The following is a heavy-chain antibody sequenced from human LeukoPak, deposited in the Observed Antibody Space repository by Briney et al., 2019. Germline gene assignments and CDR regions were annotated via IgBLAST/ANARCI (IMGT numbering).Heavy chain of an antibody. D-gene: IGHD6-19*01. J-gene: IGHJ4*02. V-gene: IGHV1-69*13. CDR1: GGTFSSYA. CDR2: IIPIFGTA. CDR3: ASIAVAGRFDY. Sequence: SVKVSCKASGGTFSSYAISWVRQAPGQGLEWMGGIIPIFGTANYAQKFQGRVTTTADESTSTAYMELSSLRSEDTAVYYCASIAVAGRFDYWGQGTLVTVSS.